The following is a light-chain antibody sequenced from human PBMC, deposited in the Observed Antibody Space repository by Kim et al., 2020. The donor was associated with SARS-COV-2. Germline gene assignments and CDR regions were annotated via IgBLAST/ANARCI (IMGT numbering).Light chain of an antibody. CDR1: SSNIGNNY. CDR2: DND. CDR3: VTWDTTLDGGV. J-gene: IGLJ3*02. V-gene: IGLV1-51*01. Sequence: QSVLTQPPSVSAAPGQKVTISCSGSSSNIGNNYVSWYQHLPGTAPKLLIYDNDKRPSGIPDRFSGSKSGTSATLDITGLQTGDEADYYCVTWDTTLDGGVFGGGTKVNVL.